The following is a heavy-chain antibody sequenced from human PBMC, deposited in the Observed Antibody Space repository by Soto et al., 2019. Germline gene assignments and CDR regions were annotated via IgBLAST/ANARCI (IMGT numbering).Heavy chain of an antibody. CDR3: ARVDPRAVAVARDY. Sequence: QVQLVQSGPEVKKPGASVKVSCKASGYTFASHGFSWVRQAPGQGLEWMGWISGFNGNTDYAQKFQGRVTLTTDTSTSTAYMELRSLRSDDTAVYYCARVDPRAVAVARDYWGQGTLVTVSS. CDR2: ISGFNGNT. D-gene: IGHD6-19*01. J-gene: IGHJ4*02. V-gene: IGHV1-18*01. CDR1: GYTFASHG.